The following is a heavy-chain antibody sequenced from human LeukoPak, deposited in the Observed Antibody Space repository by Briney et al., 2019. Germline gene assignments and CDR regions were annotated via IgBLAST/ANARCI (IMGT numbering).Heavy chain of an antibody. J-gene: IGHJ4*02. D-gene: IGHD5-18*01. CDR3: ARVGYSYGRLHIDYFDY. Sequence: SETLSLTCSVSGYSISSTYYWGWIRQTPGKGLEWIGTIYHVGSPYYSPSLKSRVTISLYTAENQFSLRLDSVTDADTAVYYCARVGYSYGRLHIDYFDYWGQGTLVTVSS. V-gene: IGHV4-38-2*02. CDR1: GYSISSTYY. CDR2: IYHVGSP.